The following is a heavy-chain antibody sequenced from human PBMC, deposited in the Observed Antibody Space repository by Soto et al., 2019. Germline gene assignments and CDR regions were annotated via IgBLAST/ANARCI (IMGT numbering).Heavy chain of an antibody. Sequence: QVQLVQSGAEVKKPGSSVKVSCKASGGTFSSYAISWVRQAPGQGLEWMGGIIPIFGTANYAQKFQGRVTITADESTSTASMELSRPRAEDTVVYYCAGEVTYWFAPWGQGTLVTVSS. D-gene: IGHD3-16*01. CDR1: GGTFSSYA. CDR3: AGEVTYWFAP. CDR2: IIPIFGTA. V-gene: IGHV1-69*12. J-gene: IGHJ5*02.